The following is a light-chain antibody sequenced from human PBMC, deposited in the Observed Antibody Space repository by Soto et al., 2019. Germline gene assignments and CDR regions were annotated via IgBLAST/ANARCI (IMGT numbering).Light chain of an antibody. CDR2: GAS. CDR1: QSVNSN. Sequence: ETVMTQSPATLSVSPGERATLSCWASQSVNSNLAWYQQKLGQAPRVLIYGASTRATGIPARFSGSGSETEFILTISSLQSEDFAVYYCQQYNNWPFITFGQGTRLEIK. CDR3: QQYNNWPFIT. V-gene: IGKV3-15*01. J-gene: IGKJ5*01.